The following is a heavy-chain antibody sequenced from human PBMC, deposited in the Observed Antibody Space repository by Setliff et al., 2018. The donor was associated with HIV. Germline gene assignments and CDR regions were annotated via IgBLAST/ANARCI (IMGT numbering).Heavy chain of an antibody. V-gene: IGHV4-38-2*02. CDR1: GFSISSGFY. Sequence: SETLSLTCTVSGFSISSGFYWGWIRQPPGKGLEWIGSIYHSVSIHYNPSLKSRVTISIDTSKNQFSLKLSSVTAADTAVYSCAREGQQLVRGPYFDYWGQGTLVTVSS. CDR2: IYHSVSI. J-gene: IGHJ4*02. CDR3: AREGQQLVRGPYFDY. D-gene: IGHD6-13*01.